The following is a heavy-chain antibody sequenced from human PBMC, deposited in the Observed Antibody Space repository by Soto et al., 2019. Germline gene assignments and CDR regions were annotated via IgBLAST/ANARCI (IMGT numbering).Heavy chain of an antibody. D-gene: IGHD3-16*01. CDR1: GFTVSIYA. J-gene: IGHJ4*02. CDR2: ISYDGSNK. V-gene: IGHV3-30-3*01. Sequence: QVQLVESGGGVVQPGRSLRLSCAASGFTVSIYALHWVRQAPGKGLEWVAVISYDGSNKYLADSVRGRFTISRDNSTNPLYLQMNTLRAEDTAIYYCARGIESIWGHLVHWSQGTLVTVSS. CDR3: ARGIESIWGHLVH.